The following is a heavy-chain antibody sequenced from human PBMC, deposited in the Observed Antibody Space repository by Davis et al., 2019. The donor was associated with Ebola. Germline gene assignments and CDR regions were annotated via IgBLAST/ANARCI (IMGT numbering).Heavy chain of an antibody. CDR1: GGSFSGYY. CDR3: ARTGGAGKFDP. CDR2: INHSGST. Sequence: PSETLSLTCAVYGGSFSGYYWSWIRQPPGKGLEWIGEINHSGSTNYNPSLKSRVTISVDTSKNQFSLKLSSVTAADTAVYYCARTGGAGKFDPWGQGTLVTVSS. J-gene: IGHJ5*02. D-gene: IGHD2-8*02. V-gene: IGHV4-34*01.